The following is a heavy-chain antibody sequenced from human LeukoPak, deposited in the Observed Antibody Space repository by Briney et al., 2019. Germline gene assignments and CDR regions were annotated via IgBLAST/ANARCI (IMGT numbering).Heavy chain of an antibody. CDR3: ARVEEGYGSGRRENFYYYMDV. J-gene: IGHJ6*03. V-gene: IGHV4-59*11. Sequence: HCWSWIRQPPGKGLECIGYIHYSGSTNYSPSLKSRVTISVDTSKNQFSLKLSSVTAADTAVYYCARVEEGYGSGRRENFYYYMDVWGKGTTVTISS. D-gene: IGHD3-10*01. CDR1: HC. CDR2: IHYSGST.